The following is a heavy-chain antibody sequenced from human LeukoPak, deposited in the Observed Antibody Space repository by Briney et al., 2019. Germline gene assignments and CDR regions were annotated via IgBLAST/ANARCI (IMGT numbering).Heavy chain of an antibody. D-gene: IGHD4-17*01. Sequence: GGSLRLSCAASGFTFSSYSMNWVRQAPGKGLEWVSSISSTSSYIYHADSVQGRFTISRDTAENSLYLQMNSLRAEDTAVYYCARDGTTGGGSDYYYGMDVWGQGTTVTVSS. J-gene: IGHJ6*02. CDR1: GFTFSSYS. CDR3: ARDGTTGGGSDYYYGMDV. V-gene: IGHV3-21*01. CDR2: ISSTSSYI.